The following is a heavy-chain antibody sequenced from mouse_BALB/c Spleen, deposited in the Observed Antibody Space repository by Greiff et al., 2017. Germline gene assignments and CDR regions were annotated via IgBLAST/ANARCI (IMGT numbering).Heavy chain of an antibody. Sequence: EVQGVESGGGLVKPGGSLKLSCAASGYTFSSYAMSWVRQSPEKRLEWVAEISSGGSYTYYPDTVTGRFTISRDNAKNTLYLEMSSLRSEDTAMYYCARAWDDYDNDPFAYWGQGTLVTVSA. J-gene: IGHJ3*01. CDR1: GYTFSSYA. CDR2: ISSGGSYT. D-gene: IGHD2-4*01. V-gene: IGHV5-9-4*01. CDR3: ARAWDDYDNDPFAY.